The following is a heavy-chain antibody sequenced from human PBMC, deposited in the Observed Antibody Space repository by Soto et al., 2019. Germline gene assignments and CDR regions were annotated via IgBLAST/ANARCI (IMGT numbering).Heavy chain of an antibody. CDR3: AKDYVPAVVAGRGADY. Sequence: GGSLRLSCVASGFTFIKHAMTWVLQAPGKGLEWVSAISGSGAKTYYADSVKGRFTISRDNSKNTLYLEMNSLRAEDTAVYYCAKDYVPAVVAGRGADYCGQGTLVTVSS. CDR1: GFTFIKHA. CDR2: ISGSGAKT. V-gene: IGHV3-23*01. D-gene: IGHD2-15*01. J-gene: IGHJ4*02.